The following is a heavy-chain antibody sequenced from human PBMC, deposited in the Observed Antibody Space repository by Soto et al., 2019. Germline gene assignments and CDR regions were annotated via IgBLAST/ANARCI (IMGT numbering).Heavy chain of an antibody. J-gene: IGHJ6*03. Sequence: SETLSLTCAVYGGSFSGYYWSWIRQPPGKGLEWIGEINHSGSTNYNPSLKSRVTISVDTSKNQFSLKLSSVTAADTAVYYCARGVRASSSSTSCMDVWGKGTTVTVSS. D-gene: IGHD2-2*01. CDR1: GGSFSGYY. CDR2: INHSGST. CDR3: ARGVRASSSSTSCMDV. V-gene: IGHV4-34*01.